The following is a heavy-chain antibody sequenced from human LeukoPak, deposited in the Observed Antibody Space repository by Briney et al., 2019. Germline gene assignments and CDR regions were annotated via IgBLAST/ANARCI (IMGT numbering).Heavy chain of an antibody. CDR3: ARRVAGSYHDAFDI. Sequence: GESLKISCTGSGYSFTSYWIGWVRQMPGKGLEWMGIIYPGDSDTRYSPSFQGQVTILADKSISTAYLQWSSLRASDTAMYYCARRVAGSYHDAFDIWGQGTMVTVSS. V-gene: IGHV5-51*01. J-gene: IGHJ3*02. D-gene: IGHD1-26*01. CDR2: IYPGDSDT. CDR1: GYSFTSYW.